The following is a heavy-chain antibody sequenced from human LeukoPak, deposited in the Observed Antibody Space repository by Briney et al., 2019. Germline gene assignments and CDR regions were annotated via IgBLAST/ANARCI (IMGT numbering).Heavy chain of an antibody. CDR1: GFTFNSYA. Sequence: GGSLRLSCAASGFTFNSYAMGWVRQAPGKGLEWVSDISDSAGRTYYADSVRGRFTISRDNSKSTLYLQMNSLRAEDTAVYYCAKARIPSANGYYSDWGQGTLVTVSS. V-gene: IGHV3-23*01. CDR3: AKARIPSANGYYSD. D-gene: IGHD3-22*01. CDR2: ISDSAGRT. J-gene: IGHJ4*02.